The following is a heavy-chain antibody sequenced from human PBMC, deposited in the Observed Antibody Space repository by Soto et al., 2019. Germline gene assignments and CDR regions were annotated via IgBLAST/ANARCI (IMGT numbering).Heavy chain of an antibody. CDR1: GYSFTNYA. D-gene: IGHD6-13*01. Sequence: ASVKVSCKASGYSFTNYAMDWVRQAPGQRLEWMGWISAYNGNTNYAQKLQGRVTMTTDTSTSTAYMELRSLRSDDTAVYYCAILGWDKYSSSWDYDYWGQGTLVTVSS. CDR3: AILGWDKYSSSWDYDY. V-gene: IGHV1-18*01. J-gene: IGHJ4*02. CDR2: ISAYNGNT.